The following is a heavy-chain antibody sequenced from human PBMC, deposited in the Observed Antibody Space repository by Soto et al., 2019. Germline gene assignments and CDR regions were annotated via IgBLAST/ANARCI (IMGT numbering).Heavy chain of an antibody. Sequence: LSLTFAVSGGSISSGGYSWSWIRQPPGKGLEWIGYIYHSGSTYYNPSLKSRVTISVDRSKNQFSLKLSSVTAADTAVYYCAREYYDSSGSYGMDVWGQGTTVTVSS. J-gene: IGHJ6*02. CDR2: IYHSGST. CDR3: AREYYDSSGSYGMDV. CDR1: GGSISSGGYS. V-gene: IGHV4-30-2*01. D-gene: IGHD3-22*01.